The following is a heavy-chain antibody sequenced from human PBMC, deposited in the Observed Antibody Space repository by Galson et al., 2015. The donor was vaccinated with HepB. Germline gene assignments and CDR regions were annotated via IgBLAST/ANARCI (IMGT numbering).Heavy chain of an antibody. CDR1: GYTFTSYD. D-gene: IGHD6-6*01. CDR2: MNPNSGNT. V-gene: IGHV1-8*01. Sequence: SVKVSCKASGYTFTSYDINWVRQATGQGLEWMGWMNPNSGNTGYAQKFQGRVTMTRNTSISTAYMELSSLRSEDTAVYYCAKLSSIAARPKGTYYYYMDVWGKGTTVTVSS. CDR3: AKLSSIAARPKGTYYYYMDV. J-gene: IGHJ6*03.